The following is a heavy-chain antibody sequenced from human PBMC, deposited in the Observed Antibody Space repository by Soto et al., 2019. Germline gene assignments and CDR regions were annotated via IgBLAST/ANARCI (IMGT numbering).Heavy chain of an antibody. V-gene: IGHV4-34*01. CDR1: GGSFSGYY. CDR2: INHSGST. D-gene: IGHD6-19*01. Sequence: SETLSLTCAVYGGSFSGYYWSWIRQPPGKGLEWIGEINHSGSTNYNPSLKSRVTISVDTSKNQFSLKLSSVTAADTAVYYCAHAVAGSYYYGMDVWDQGTTVTISS. J-gene: IGHJ6*02. CDR3: AHAVAGSYYYGMDV.